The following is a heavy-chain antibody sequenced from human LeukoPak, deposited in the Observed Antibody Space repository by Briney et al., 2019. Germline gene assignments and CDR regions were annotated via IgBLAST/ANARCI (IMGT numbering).Heavy chain of an antibody. CDR3: ARDDSSLGY. D-gene: IGHD3-22*01. CDR2: TIPILGIA. CDR1: GGTFSSYA. J-gene: IGHJ4*02. V-gene: IGHV1-69*04. Sequence: RASVKVSCKASGGTFSSYAISWVRQAPGQGLEWMGRTIPILGIANYAQKFQGRVTITADKSTSTAYMELSSLRSEDTAVYYCARDDSSLGYWGQGTLVTVSS.